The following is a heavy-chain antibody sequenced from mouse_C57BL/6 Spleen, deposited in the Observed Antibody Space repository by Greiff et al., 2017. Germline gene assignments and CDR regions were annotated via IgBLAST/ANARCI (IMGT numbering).Heavy chain of an antibody. CDR2: IYPRSGNT. J-gene: IGHJ3*01. CDR1: GYTFTSYG. CDR3: ATLDSSGYRFAY. D-gene: IGHD3-2*02. Sequence: QVQLQQSGAELARPGASVKLSCKASGYTFTSYGISWVKQRTGQGLEWIGEIYPRSGNTYYNEKFKGKATLTADKSSSTAYMELRSLTSVDSAVYFCATLDSSGYRFAYWGQGTLVTVSA. V-gene: IGHV1-81*01.